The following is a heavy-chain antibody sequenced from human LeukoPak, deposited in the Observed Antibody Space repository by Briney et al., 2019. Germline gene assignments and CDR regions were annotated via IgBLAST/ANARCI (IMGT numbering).Heavy chain of an antibody. CDR2: ISSSGGST. CDR3: AKYLGSGTPFDY. CDR1: GFSFSTYT. Sequence: GGSLRLSCAGSGFSFSTYTMTWVRQAPGTGLEWVSSISSSGGSTYYADSVKGRFTISRDNSKNTLLLQMNSLRAEDTAVYYCAKYLGSGTPFDYWGQGTLVTVSS. V-gene: IGHV3-23*01. D-gene: IGHD3-10*01. J-gene: IGHJ4*02.